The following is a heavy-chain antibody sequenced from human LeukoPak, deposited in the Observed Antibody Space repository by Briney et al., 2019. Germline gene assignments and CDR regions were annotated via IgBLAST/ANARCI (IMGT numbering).Heavy chain of an antibody. J-gene: IGHJ4*02. V-gene: IGHV1-2*02. D-gene: IGHD3-16*02. CDR1: GYTFTGYY. CDR2: INPNSGGT. Sequence: ASVKVSCKASGYTFTGYYMHWVRQAPGQGLEWMGWINPNSGGTNYAQKFQGRVTMTRDTSISTAYMELSRLRSDDTAVYYCATVNDYVWGSYPENKYFDYWGQGTLVTVPS. CDR3: ATVNDYVWGSYPENKYFDY.